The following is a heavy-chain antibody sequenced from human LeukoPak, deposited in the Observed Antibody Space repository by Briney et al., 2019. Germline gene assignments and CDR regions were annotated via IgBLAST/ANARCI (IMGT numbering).Heavy chain of an antibody. CDR2: ISWNSGNI. V-gene: IGHV3-9*01. CDR3: ARSTGYIAAAGFVWFDP. CDR1: GFTFDDYA. Sequence: GGSLRLSCAASGFTFDDYAMHWVRQAPGKGLEWVSGISWNSGNIGYADSVKGRFTISRDNAKNSLYLQMNSLRAEDTAVYYCARSTGYIAAAGFVWFDPWGQGTLVTVSS. J-gene: IGHJ5*02. D-gene: IGHD6-13*01.